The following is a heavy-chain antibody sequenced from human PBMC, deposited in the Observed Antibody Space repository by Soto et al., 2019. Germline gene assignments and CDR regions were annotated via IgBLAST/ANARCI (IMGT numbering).Heavy chain of an antibody. J-gene: IGHJ2*01. CDR3: ASDYYNGRGYYSCYFDL. D-gene: IGHD3-22*01. V-gene: IGHV1-69*06. CDR1: GGTFSNYA. CDR2: IIPIFGTT. Sequence: QVQLVQSGAEVKKPGSSVKVSCRASGGTFSNYAISWVRQAPGQGLEWMGGIIPIFGTTNYAQKFQGRATITAEKSTRSAYKELSSLGAEDTALYYGASDYYNGRGYYSCYFDLWGRGTLVTVSS.